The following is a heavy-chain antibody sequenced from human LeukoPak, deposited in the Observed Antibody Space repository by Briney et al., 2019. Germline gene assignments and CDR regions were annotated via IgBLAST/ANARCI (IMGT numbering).Heavy chain of an antibody. J-gene: IGHJ4*02. CDR3: ARAPSDYYASARNRFFDS. Sequence: ASVKVSCKASGGTFSSSAINWVRQAPGQGLEWMGGIIPTIATTNYAQKFQDRVTITADESTTTAYMELSSLRSEDTAIYYCARAPSDYYASARNRFFDSWGQGTLVTVSS. CDR1: GGTFSSSA. D-gene: IGHD3-10*01. CDR2: IIPTIATT. V-gene: IGHV1-69*13.